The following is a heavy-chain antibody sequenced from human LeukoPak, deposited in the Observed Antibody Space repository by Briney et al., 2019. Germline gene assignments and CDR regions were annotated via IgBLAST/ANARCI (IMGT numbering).Heavy chain of an antibody. CDR1: GGSISSGGYY. V-gene: IGHV4-31*03. CDR3: ARGVNYYDSSGYYYVGYYFDY. J-gene: IGHJ4*02. CDR2: IYYSGST. D-gene: IGHD3-22*01. Sequence: SQTLSLTCTVSGGSISSGGYYWSWIRQHPGKGLEWIGYIYYSGSTYYNPSLKSRVTISVDTSKNQFSLKLSSVTAADTAVYYCARGVNYYDSSGYYYVGYYFDYWGQGTLVTVSS.